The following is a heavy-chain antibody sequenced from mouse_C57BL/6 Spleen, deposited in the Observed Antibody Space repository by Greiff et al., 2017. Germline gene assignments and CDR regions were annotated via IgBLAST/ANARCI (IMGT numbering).Heavy chain of an antibody. Sequence: VQLQQPGAELVMPGASVKLSCKASGYTFTSYWMHWVKQRPGQGLDWIGELAPSDSYTNYNQKFKGKSTLTVDKSSSTAYMQLSSLTSEDSAVYYCARGTVVATGDWYFDVWGTGTTGTVSS. CDR3: ARGTVVATGDWYFDV. D-gene: IGHD1-1*01. CDR2: LAPSDSYT. CDR1: GYTFTSYW. V-gene: IGHV1-69*01. J-gene: IGHJ1*03.